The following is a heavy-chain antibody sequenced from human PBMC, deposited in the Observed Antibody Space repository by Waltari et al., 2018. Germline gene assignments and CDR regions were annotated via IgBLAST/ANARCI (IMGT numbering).Heavy chain of an antibody. Sequence: QVQLQQWGAGLLKPSETLSLTCAVYGGSFSGYYWSWIRQPPGKGLEWIGEINHSGSTNDNPSLKSRVTISVDTSKNQFSRKLSSVTAADTAVYYCARYLVVTPKAYYFDYWGQGTLVTVSS. CDR2: INHSGST. CDR3: ARYLVVTPKAYYFDY. D-gene: IGHD2-21*02. V-gene: IGHV4-34*01. J-gene: IGHJ4*02. CDR1: GGSFSGYY.